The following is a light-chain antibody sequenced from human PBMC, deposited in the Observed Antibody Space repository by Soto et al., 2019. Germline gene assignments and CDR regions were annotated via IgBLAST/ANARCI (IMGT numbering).Light chain of an antibody. V-gene: IGKV1-33*01. CDR3: QQYENLPT. CDR1: QNINNY. Sequence: DIQITHAPSSLSASVVDRFTITFQASQNINNYLNWYQQKPGRAPKLLIYDASNLEAGVPSRFRGSGSGTDFTFTISRLQPEDIATYYCQQYENLPTFGQGTRLEIK. CDR2: DAS. J-gene: IGKJ5*01.